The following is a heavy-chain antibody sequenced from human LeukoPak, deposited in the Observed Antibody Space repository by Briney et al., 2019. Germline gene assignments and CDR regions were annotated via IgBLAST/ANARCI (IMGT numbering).Heavy chain of an antibody. V-gene: IGHV4-34*01. CDR1: GGSFSGYY. CDR2: INHSGST. CDR3: ARLTTSAYYFDY. J-gene: IGHJ4*02. D-gene: IGHD1-14*01. Sequence: SETLSLTCAVYGGSFSGYYWSWVRQPPGKGLEWIGEINHSGSTNYNPSLKSRVTISVDTSKNQFSLRLSSVTAADTAVYYCARLTTSAYYFDYWGQGTLVTVSS.